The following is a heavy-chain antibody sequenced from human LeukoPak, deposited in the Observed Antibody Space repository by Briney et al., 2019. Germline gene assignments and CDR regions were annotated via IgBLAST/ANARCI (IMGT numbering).Heavy chain of an antibody. CDR2: INPNSGGT. Sequence: ASVKVSCKASGYTFTGYYMHWVRQAPGQGLEWMGWINPNSGGTNYAQKFQGRVTMTRDTSISTAYMELSRLRSDDTAVYYCARPVRIAAAGSFDYWGQGTLVTVSS. V-gene: IGHV1-2*02. CDR3: ARPVRIAAAGSFDY. CDR1: GYTFTGYY. J-gene: IGHJ4*02. D-gene: IGHD6-13*01.